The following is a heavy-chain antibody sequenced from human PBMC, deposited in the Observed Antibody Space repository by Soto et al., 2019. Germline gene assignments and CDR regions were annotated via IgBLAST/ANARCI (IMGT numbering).Heavy chain of an antibody. J-gene: IGHJ4*02. CDR1: GGSISSYY. CDR3: ARFGSRGDSDFDY. D-gene: IGHD4-17*01. V-gene: IGHV4-59*01. CDR2: IYYSGST. Sequence: KPSETLSLTCTVSGGSISSYYWSWIRQPPGKGLEWIGYIYYSGSTNYNPSLKSRVTISVDTSKNQFSLKLSSVTAADTAVYYCARFGSRGDSDFDYWGQGTLVTVSS.